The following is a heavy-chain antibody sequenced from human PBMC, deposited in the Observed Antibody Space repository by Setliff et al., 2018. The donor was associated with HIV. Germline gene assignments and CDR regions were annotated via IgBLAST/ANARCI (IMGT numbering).Heavy chain of an antibody. D-gene: IGHD2-15*01. CDR2: INNDETIT. J-gene: IGHJ3*02. CDR1: GFTFNSYW. CDR3: SLGYCSGGSCYSDPEVAFDI. Sequence: GGSLRLSCAASGFTFNSYWMHWVRQAPGKGLMWVSHINNDETITKYADSVKGRFTISRDNAMNTAYLQMNSLRGEDTALYYCSLGYCSGGSCYSDPEVAFDIWGQGTMVTVSS. V-gene: IGHV3-74*01.